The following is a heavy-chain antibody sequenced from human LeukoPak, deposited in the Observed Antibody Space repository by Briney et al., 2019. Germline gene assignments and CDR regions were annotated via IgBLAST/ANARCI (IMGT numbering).Heavy chain of an antibody. V-gene: IGHV4-59*01. D-gene: IGHD1-26*01. J-gene: IGHJ4*02. CDR3: ARDLGGIYFDY. CDR2: IHFSGST. CDR1: GGSISPYY. Sequence: SQTLSLTCAVSGGSISPYYWTWIRQPPGKGLEWIGSIHFSGSTNYNPSLRSRVTISVDTSKNQLSLKLSSVTAADTAVYSCARDLGGIYFDYWGQGTLVTVSS.